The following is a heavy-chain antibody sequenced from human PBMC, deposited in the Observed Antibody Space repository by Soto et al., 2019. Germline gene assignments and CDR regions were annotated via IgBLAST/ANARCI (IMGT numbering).Heavy chain of an antibody. J-gene: IGHJ5*02. D-gene: IGHD1-26*01. CDR3: ARWDGNRKIDP. V-gene: IGHV3-33*01. Sequence: RGSLRLSCAASGFTFSSHGMHWVRQPPGKGPEWVAVIWYDGSNKYYADSVKGRFIISRVNSKNTLFLQMNSLRPEDTAVYYCARWDGNRKIDPWGQGTLVTVSS. CDR1: GFTFSSHG. CDR2: IWYDGSNK.